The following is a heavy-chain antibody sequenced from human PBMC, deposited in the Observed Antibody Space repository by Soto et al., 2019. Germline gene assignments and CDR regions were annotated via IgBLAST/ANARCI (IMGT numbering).Heavy chain of an antibody. Sequence: ETLSLTCAVYGGSFSGYYWSWIRQPPGKGLEWIGEINHSGSTNYNPSLKSRVTISVDTSKNQFSLKLSSVTAADTAVYYCARAIFGVVTLNWFDPWGQGTLVTVSS. D-gene: IGHD3-3*01. CDR1: GGSFSGYY. CDR2: INHSGST. J-gene: IGHJ5*02. V-gene: IGHV4-34*01. CDR3: ARAIFGVVTLNWFDP.